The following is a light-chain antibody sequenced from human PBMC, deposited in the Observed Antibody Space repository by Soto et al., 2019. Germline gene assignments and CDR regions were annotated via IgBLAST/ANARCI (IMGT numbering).Light chain of an antibody. V-gene: IGLV1-44*01. CDR2: SNN. CDR1: SSNIGSNT. CDR3: AAWDDSLNGSYV. Sequence: QSVLTQPPSASGTPGQRVTISCSGSSSNIGSNTVSWYQQLPGTAPKLLIYSNNQRPSGVPDRFSGSKSGTSASLAISGLQSEDEADYYCAAWDDSLNGSYVFGTGTKVTV. J-gene: IGLJ1*01.